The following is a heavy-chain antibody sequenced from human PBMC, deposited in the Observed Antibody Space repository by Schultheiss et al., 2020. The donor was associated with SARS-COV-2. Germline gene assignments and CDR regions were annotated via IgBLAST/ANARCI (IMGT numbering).Heavy chain of an antibody. J-gene: IGHJ6*02. CDR1: GYTFTGYY. D-gene: IGHD3-3*01. CDR2: INPNSGGT. CDR3: ARGDPRYYDFWSGRGGMDV. V-gene: IGHV1-2*02. Sequence: ASVKVSCKASGYTFTGYYMHWVRQAPGQGLEWMGWINPNSGGTNYAQKFQGRVTITRDMSTSTAYMELSSLRSEDTAVYYCARGDPRYYDFWSGRGGMDVWGQGTTVTVSS.